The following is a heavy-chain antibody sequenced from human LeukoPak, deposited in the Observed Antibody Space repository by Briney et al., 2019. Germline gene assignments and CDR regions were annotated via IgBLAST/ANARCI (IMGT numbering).Heavy chain of an antibody. CDR1: GFAFSGYG. CDR2: IRYDGNTK. CDR3: AKDLSWFGELEETNAFDI. D-gene: IGHD3-10*01. J-gene: IGHJ3*02. Sequence: GGSLRLSCAASGFAFSGYGIHWARQAPGKGLEWVTFIRYDGNTKYYADSVKGRFTISRDNSKNTLYLQMNSLRAEDTAVYYCAKDLSWFGELEETNAFDIWGQGTMVTVSS. V-gene: IGHV3-30*02.